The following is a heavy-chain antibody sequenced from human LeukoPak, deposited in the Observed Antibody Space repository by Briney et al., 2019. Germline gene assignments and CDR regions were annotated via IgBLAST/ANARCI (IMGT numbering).Heavy chain of an antibody. D-gene: IGHD4-17*01. J-gene: IGHJ4*02. CDR3: ARRGESTSYGDYKFDY. V-gene: IGHV3-23*01. CDR1: GFTFSNYA. CDR2: ISGSSGLT. Sequence: SGGSLRLCCAASGFTFSNYAMSWVRQAPGRGLEWVSAISGSSGLTYYADSVKGRFTISRDNFKNTLFLQMNSLRAEDTAVYYCARRGESTSYGDYKFDYWGQGTLVTVSS.